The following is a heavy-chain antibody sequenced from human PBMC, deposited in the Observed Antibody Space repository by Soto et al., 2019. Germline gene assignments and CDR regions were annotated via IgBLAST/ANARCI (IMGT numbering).Heavy chain of an antibody. J-gene: IGHJ4*02. CDR2: ISSSSSTI. CDR3: AKSGSYYFDY. CDR1: AFTFSTYS. V-gene: IGHV3-48*02. D-gene: IGHD1-26*01. Sequence: EVQLVESGGGLVQPGGSLRLSCAASAFTFSTYSMNWVRQAPGKGLEWVSYISSSSSTIHYADSVKGRFTISRDNAKNSLYLQMNSLRDEDTAVYYCAKSGSYYFDYWGQGTLVTVSS.